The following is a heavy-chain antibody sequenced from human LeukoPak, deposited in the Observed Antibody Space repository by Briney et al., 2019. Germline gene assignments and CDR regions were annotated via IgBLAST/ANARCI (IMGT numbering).Heavy chain of an antibody. CDR1: GFTFSDYY. CDR3: ARVPRYGSGSYYSLDH. D-gene: IGHD3-10*01. Sequence: GGSLRLSCAASGFTFSDYYMSWIRQAPGKGLEWVSYISSRENTIYYADSVKGRFTISRDSAKNSLYLQMNSLRADDTAAYSCARVPRYGSGSYYSLDHWGQGTLVTVSS. V-gene: IGHV3-11*01. J-gene: IGHJ4*02. CDR2: ISSRENTI.